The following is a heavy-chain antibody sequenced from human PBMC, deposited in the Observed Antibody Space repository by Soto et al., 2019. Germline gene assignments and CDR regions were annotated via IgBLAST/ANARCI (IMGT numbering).Heavy chain of an antibody. D-gene: IGHD3-3*01. CDR2: IYYSGST. CDR3: ARLRMETHYYYYYMDV. V-gene: IGHV4-39*01. J-gene: IGHJ6*03. CDR1: GGSISSSSYY. Sequence: PSETLSLTCTVSGGSISSSSYYWGWIRQPPGKGLEWIGSIYYSGSTYYNPSLKSRVTISVDTSKNQFSLKLSSVTAADTAVYYCARLRMETHYYYYYMDVWGKGTTVTAP.